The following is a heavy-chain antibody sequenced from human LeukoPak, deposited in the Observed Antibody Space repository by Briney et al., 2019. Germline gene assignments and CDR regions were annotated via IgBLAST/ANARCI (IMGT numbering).Heavy chain of an antibody. CDR3: ARHHDYGHYEWFDP. CDR2: IHYSGST. J-gene: IGHJ5*02. D-gene: IGHD4-17*01. CDR1: GVPISNYY. Sequence: SETLSLTCTVSGVPISNYYLSWIRQPPGKGLEWIGDIHYSGSTNYNPSLKSRVTISVDTSKNHFSLKLSSVTAADTAVYYCARHHDYGHYEWFDPWGQGTLVTVSS. V-gene: IGHV4-59*08.